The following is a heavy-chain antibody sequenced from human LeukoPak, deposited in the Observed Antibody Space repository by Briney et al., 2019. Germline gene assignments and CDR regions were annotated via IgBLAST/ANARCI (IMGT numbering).Heavy chain of an antibody. CDR2: ISDSGGST. CDR3: AKVGADILGVLGFDY. Sequence: PGGSLRLSCAASGFTFSSYAMSWVRQAPGKGLEWVSGISDSGGSTYYADSVKGRFTISRDNSKNSLYLHMNSLRAEDTAIYYCAKVGADILGVLGFDYWGQGTLVTVSS. J-gene: IGHJ4*02. D-gene: IGHD2-15*01. V-gene: IGHV3-23*01. CDR1: GFTFSSYA.